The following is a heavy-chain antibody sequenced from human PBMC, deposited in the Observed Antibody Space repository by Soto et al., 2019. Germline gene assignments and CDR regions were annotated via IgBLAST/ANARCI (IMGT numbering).Heavy chain of an antibody. D-gene: IGHD1-1*01. CDR2: IYPRDSHT. V-gene: IGHV5-51*01. J-gene: IGHJ3*01. CDR1: GYTFTNYW. CDR3: ARFAATSGINAFDV. Sequence: GESLKISCKGSGYTFTNYWIVWVRQLPGKGLEWMGIIYPRDSHTTYSPSFQGQVTISDDKSLNSAFLQWSSLKASDTATYYCARFAATSGINAFDVWGPGTMVTVSS.